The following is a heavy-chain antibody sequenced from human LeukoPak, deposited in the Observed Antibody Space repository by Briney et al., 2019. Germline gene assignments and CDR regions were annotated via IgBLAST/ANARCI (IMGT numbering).Heavy chain of an antibody. CDR2: INPNSGGT. D-gene: IGHD5-18*01. V-gene: IGHV1-2*02. CDR3: ASGRGYSYGYPDYYFDY. Sequence: ASVKVSCKASGYTFTGYYMHWVRQAPGQGLEWMGWINPNSGGTNYAQKFQGRVTMTRDTSISTAYMELSRLRSDDTAVYYCASGRGYSYGYPDYYFDYWGQGTLVTVSS. CDR1: GYTFTGYY. J-gene: IGHJ4*02.